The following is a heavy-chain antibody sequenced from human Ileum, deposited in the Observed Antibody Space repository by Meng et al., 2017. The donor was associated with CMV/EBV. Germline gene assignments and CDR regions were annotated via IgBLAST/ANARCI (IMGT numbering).Heavy chain of an antibody. D-gene: IGHD6-13*01. CDR3: ASITGIAAAGTLGWFDP. CDR2: IIPIFGTA. J-gene: IGHJ5*02. CDR1: GPFSSYA. Sequence: GPFSSYAISWVRQAPGQGLEWMGGIIPIFGTANYAQKFQGRVTITTDESTSTAYMELSSLRSEDTAVYYCASITGIAAAGTLGWFDPWGQGTLVTVSS. V-gene: IGHV1-69*05.